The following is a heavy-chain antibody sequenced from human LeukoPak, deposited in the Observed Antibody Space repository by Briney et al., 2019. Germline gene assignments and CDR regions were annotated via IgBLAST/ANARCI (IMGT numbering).Heavy chain of an antibody. J-gene: IGHJ6*03. CDR1: GGSISSGSYH. V-gene: IGHV4-61*02. D-gene: IGHD3-22*01. Sequence: PSQTLSLTCTVSGGSISSGSYHWSWIRQPAGKGLEWIGRIYTSGSTNYNPSLKSRVTISVDTSKNQFSLKLSSVTAADTAVYYCARHYYDSSGYYDQGYMDVWGKGTTVTVSS. CDR3: ARHYYDSSGYYDQGYMDV. CDR2: IYTSGST.